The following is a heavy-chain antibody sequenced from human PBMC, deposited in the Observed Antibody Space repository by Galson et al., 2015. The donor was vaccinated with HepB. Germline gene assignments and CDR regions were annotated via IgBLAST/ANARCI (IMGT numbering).Heavy chain of an antibody. Sequence: SLRLSCAASGFTFSSYAMSWVRQAPGKGLEWVSAISGSGGSTYYADSVKGRFTTSRDNSKNTLYLQMNSLRAEDTAVYYCAKEHSSGWYYFDYWGQGTLVTVSS. CDR1: GFTFSSYA. D-gene: IGHD6-19*01. V-gene: IGHV3-23*01. J-gene: IGHJ4*02. CDR2: ISGSGGST. CDR3: AKEHSSGWYYFDY.